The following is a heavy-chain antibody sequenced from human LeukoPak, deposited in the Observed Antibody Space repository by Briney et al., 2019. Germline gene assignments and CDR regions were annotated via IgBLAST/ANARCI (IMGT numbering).Heavy chain of an antibody. J-gene: IGHJ4*02. CDR1: GFTFSSYE. CDR2: ISSSGSTI. D-gene: IGHD5-18*01. CDR3: ARVHYNTAMVDIDY. V-gene: IGHV3-48*03. Sequence: GGSLRLSCAASGFTFSSYEMHWVRQAPGKGLEWISYISSSGSTIYYADSVKGRFTISRDNGKNSLYLQMNSLRAEDTAVYYCARVHYNTAMVDIDYWGQGTPGHRLL.